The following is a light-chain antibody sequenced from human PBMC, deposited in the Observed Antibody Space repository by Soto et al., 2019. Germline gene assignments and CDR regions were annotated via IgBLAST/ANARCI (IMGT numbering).Light chain of an antibody. J-gene: IGKJ1*01. CDR1: QGIIDY. CDR2: AAS. V-gene: IGKV1-27*01. Sequence: DIQMTQSPSSLSASVGDRITITCRASQGIIDYLAWYQQKPGKPPNLLIYAASTLDSGVLSRFSGSGSGTDFTLTISSLQPEDVGTYYCQKYNTAPQTFGPGTKVEIK. CDR3: QKYNTAPQT.